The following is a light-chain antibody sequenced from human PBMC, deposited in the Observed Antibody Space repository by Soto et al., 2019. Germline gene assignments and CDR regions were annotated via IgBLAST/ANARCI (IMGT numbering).Light chain of an antibody. V-gene: IGKV3-15*01. CDR2: GAS. CDR1: QSFSSN. Sequence: IVLTQSPGTLSASVGDRVTLSCRASQSFSSNLAWYQHKPGQAPRLLIYGASTTATDVPPRFSGSGSGTEFTLTISNLQSEDFAVYYCQQYNDWPRTFGQGTRLEIK. J-gene: IGKJ5*01. CDR3: QQYNDWPRT.